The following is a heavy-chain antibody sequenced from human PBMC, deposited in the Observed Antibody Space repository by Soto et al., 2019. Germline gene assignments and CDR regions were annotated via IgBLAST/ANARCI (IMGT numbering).Heavy chain of an antibody. V-gene: IGHV3-23*01. CDR2: ISGSGDAT. D-gene: IGHD2-2*01. CDR1: GFTFSNYA. CDR3: ARDGVVPAANYYYYYMDV. J-gene: IGHJ6*03. Sequence: GGSLRLSCAASGFTFSNYAMTWVRQAPGKGLEWVSTISGSGDATYYTDSVKGRFTISRDNSKNTLYLQMNSLRAEDTAVYFCARDGVVPAANYYYYYMDVWGKGTTVTVSS.